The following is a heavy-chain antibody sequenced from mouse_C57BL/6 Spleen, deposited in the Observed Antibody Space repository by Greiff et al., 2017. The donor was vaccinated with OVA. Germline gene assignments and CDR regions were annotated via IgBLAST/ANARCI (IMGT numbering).Heavy chain of an antibody. Sequence: QVQLQQPGAELVRPGSSVKLSCKASGYTFTSYWMHWVKQRPIQGLEWIGNIDPSDSETHYNQKFKDKATLTVDKSSSTAYMQLSSLTSEDSAVYYCARSGAFITKVVAGDYWGQGTTLTVSS. CDR2: IDPSDSET. CDR3: ARSGAFITKVVAGDY. CDR1: GYTFTSYW. J-gene: IGHJ2*01. D-gene: IGHD1-1*01. V-gene: IGHV1-52*01.